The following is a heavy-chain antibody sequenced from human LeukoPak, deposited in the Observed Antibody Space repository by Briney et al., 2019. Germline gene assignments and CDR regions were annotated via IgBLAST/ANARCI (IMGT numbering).Heavy chain of an antibody. V-gene: IGHV3-30*02. D-gene: IGHD3-10*01. CDR1: GFTFSSYG. CDR2: IRYDGSNK. CDR3: AKDRSTLWFGELSDY. Sequence: PGGSLRPSCAASGFTFSSYGMHWVRQAPGKGLEWVAFIRYDGSNKYYADSVKGRFTISRDNSKNTLYLQMNSLRAEDTAVYYCAKDRSTLWFGELSDYWGQGTLVTVSS. J-gene: IGHJ4*02.